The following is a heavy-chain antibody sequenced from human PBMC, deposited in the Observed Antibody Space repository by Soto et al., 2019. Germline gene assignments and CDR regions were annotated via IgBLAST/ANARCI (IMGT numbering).Heavy chain of an antibody. V-gene: IGHV4-34*01. CDR2: INHSGST. Sequence: SETLSLTCAVYGGSFSGYYWSWIRQPPGKGLEWIGEINHSGSTNYNPSLKSRVTISVDTSKNQFSLKLSSVTAADTAVYYCARASFLKAPNTMVRGVITDYYGMDVWGQGTTVTVSS. J-gene: IGHJ6*02. CDR1: GGSFSGYY. CDR3: ARASFLKAPNTMVRGVITDYYGMDV. D-gene: IGHD3-10*01.